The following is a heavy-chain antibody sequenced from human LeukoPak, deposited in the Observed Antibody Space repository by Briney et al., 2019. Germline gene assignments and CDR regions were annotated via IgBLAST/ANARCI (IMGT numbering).Heavy chain of an antibody. D-gene: IGHD3-22*01. CDR2: INPSGGST. Sequence: ASVKVSCKASGYTFTSYYMHWVRQAPGQGLEWMGIINPSGGSTSYAQKFQGRVTMTRDTSTSTVYMELSGLRSEDTAVYYCARGYYYDSSGYYLTDFDYWGQGTLVTVSS. CDR1: GYTFTSYY. CDR3: ARGYYYDSSGYYLTDFDY. J-gene: IGHJ4*02. V-gene: IGHV1-46*01.